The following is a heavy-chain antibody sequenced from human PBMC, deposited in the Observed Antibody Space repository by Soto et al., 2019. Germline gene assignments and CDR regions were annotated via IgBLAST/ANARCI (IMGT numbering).Heavy chain of an antibody. V-gene: IGHV1-18*01. D-gene: IGHD6-13*01. CDR1: GYTFTSYG. CDR2: ISAYNGNT. Sequence: ASVKVSCKASGYTFTSYGISWVRQAPGQGLEWMGWISAYNGNTNYAQKLQGRVTMTTDTSTSTAYMELRSLRSDDTAVYYCARDFPSTYSSSWYWLWFDPWGQGTLVTVP. J-gene: IGHJ5*02. CDR3: ARDFPSTYSSSWYWLWFDP.